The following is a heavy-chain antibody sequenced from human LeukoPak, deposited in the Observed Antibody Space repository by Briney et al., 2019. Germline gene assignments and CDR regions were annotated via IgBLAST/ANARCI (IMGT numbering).Heavy chain of an antibody. V-gene: IGHV1-18*01. CDR1: GYTFTVYG. D-gene: IGHD3-22*01. CDR3: AREATMIVDLQDY. Sequence: GASVKVSCKASGYTFTVYGISWVRQAPGQGLEWMGWISTYNGNTNYAQKLQGRVTMTTDTSTSTAYMELRNLRSDDTALYYCAREATMIVDLQDYWGQGTLVTVSS. CDR2: ISTYNGNT. J-gene: IGHJ4*02.